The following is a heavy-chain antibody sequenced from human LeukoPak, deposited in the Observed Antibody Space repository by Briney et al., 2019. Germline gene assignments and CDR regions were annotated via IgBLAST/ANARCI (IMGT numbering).Heavy chain of an antibody. V-gene: IGHV3-21*01. Sequence: PGGSLRLSCAVSGFTFSSYSMNWVRQAPGKGLEWVSSISSSSSYIYYADSVKGRFTISRDNAKNSLYLQMNSLRAEDTAVYYCARVSYGSGSPDYWGQGTLVTVSS. D-gene: IGHD3-10*01. J-gene: IGHJ4*02. CDR3: ARVSYGSGSPDY. CDR1: GFTFSSYS. CDR2: ISSSSSYI.